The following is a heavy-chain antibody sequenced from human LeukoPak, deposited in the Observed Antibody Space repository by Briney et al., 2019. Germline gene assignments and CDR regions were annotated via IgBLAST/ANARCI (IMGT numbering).Heavy chain of an antibody. CDR2: IRYDGSNK. V-gene: IGHV3-30*02. CDR1: GFTFSSYG. Sequence: PGGSLRLSCAASGFTFSSYGMHWVRQAPGKGLEWVAFIRYDGSNKYYADSVKGRFTISRDNSKNTLYLQMNSLRAEDTAVYYCAKGRYYDSSGYHQGFDYWGQGTLVTVSS. CDR3: AKGRYYDSSGYHQGFDY. D-gene: IGHD3-22*01. J-gene: IGHJ4*02.